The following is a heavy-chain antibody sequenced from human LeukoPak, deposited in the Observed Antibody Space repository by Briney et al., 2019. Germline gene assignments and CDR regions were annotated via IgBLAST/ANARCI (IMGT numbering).Heavy chain of an antibody. D-gene: IGHD6-13*01. Sequence: GSLRLSCAASGFTFSSYGMHWVRQAPGKGLEWVAVISYDGSNKYYADSVKGRFTISRDNSKNTPYLQMNSLRAEDTAVYYCAKEGEDSSSWYGLALYYYGMDVWGQGTTVTVSS. CDR2: ISYDGSNK. CDR3: AKEGEDSSSWYGLALYYYGMDV. J-gene: IGHJ6*02. CDR1: GFTFSSYG. V-gene: IGHV3-30*18.